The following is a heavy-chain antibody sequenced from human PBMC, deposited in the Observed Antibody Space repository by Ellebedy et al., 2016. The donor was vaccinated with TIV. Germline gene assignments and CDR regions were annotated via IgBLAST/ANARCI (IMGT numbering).Heavy chain of an antibody. CDR1: GLSFSTYG. CDR3: ARHYVPDYGSGTFYPSDH. Sequence: GGSLRLSXAASGLSFSTYGMTWVRQAPGKGLLWVSTISASGTSTYYADSVRGRFTISRDNSKNTLSLQMNSLRAEDTAIYYCARHYVPDYGSGTFYPSDHWGQGTLVTVSS. V-gene: IGHV3-23*01. D-gene: IGHD3-10*01. CDR2: ISASGTST. J-gene: IGHJ4*02.